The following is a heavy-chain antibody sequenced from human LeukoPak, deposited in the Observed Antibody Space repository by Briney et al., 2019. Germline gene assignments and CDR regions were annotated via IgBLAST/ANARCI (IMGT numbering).Heavy chain of an antibody. CDR1: GFTFSSYG. D-gene: IGHD6-19*01. Sequence: GRSLRLSCAASGFTFSSYGMHWVRQAPGKGLEWVAVISYDGNNKYYADSVKGRFTISRDSSKNTLYLQMNSLRAEDTAVYYCAKEQVAGYSSGWPPIDYWGQGTLVTVSS. CDR3: AKEQVAGYSSGWPPIDY. CDR2: ISYDGNNK. J-gene: IGHJ4*02. V-gene: IGHV3-30*18.